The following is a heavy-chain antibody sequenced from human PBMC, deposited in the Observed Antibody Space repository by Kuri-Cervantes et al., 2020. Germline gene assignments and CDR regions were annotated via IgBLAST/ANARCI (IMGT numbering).Heavy chain of an antibody. D-gene: IGHD3-16*01. CDR1: GFTFSNYA. V-gene: IGHV3-23*01. CDR3: AKVGGGPGYYYGMDV. CDR2: ISAGGGRT. Sequence: GESLKISCAASGFTFSNYAINWVRQAPGKGLVWVSAISAGGGRTYYADSVKGRCTLSSDHSQNTLYLQMNSLRPEDTAVYYCAKVGGGPGYYYGMDVWGQGTTVTVSS. J-gene: IGHJ6*02.